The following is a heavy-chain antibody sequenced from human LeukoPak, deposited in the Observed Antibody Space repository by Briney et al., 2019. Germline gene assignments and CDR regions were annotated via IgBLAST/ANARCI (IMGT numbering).Heavy chain of an antibody. Sequence: SETLSLTCAVSGGSISSGGYSWSWIRQPPGKGLEWIGYIYHSGSTNYNPSLKSRVTISVDTSKNQFSLKLSSVTAADTAVYYCARGSQADYWGQGTLVTVSS. V-gene: IGHV4-30-2*01. CDR3: ARGSQADY. CDR1: GGSISSGGYS. CDR2: IYHSGST. J-gene: IGHJ4*02.